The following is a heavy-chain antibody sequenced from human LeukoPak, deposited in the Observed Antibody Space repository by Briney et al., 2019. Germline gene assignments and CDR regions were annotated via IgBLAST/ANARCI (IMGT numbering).Heavy chain of an antibody. Sequence: GRSLRLSCAASGFTFSSYDMHWVRQAPGKGLEWVAVISYDGNDKHYADSVKGRFTISRDNSKNTLYLQMNSLRVEDTAVYYCAKDQYDYIRGEFDYWGQGTLVTVSS. V-gene: IGHV3-30*18. CDR3: AKDQYDYIRGEFDY. D-gene: IGHD3-16*01. CDR1: GFTFSSYD. CDR2: ISYDGNDK. J-gene: IGHJ4*02.